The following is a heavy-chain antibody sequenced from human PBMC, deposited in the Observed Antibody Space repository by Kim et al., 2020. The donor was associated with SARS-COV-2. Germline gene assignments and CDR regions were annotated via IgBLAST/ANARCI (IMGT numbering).Heavy chain of an antibody. D-gene: IGHD2-2*01. CDR3: ARDNGCSSTSCTPGAFDI. CDR2: ISYDGSNK. Sequence: GGSLRLSCAASGFTFSSYAMHWVRQAPGKGLEWVAVISYDGSNKYYADSVKGRFTISRDNSKNTLYLQMNSLRAEDTAVYYCARDNGCSSTSCTPGAFDIWGQGTMVTVSS. J-gene: IGHJ3*02. CDR1: GFTFSSYA. V-gene: IGHV3-30-3*01.